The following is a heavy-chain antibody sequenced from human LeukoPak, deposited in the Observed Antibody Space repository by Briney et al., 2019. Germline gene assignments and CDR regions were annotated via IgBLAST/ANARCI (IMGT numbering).Heavy chain of an antibody. CDR2: IYYSGTT. V-gene: IGHV4-59*11. CDR3: ARGVYIAAAQYGY. Sequence: SETLSLNCTVSGGSISSHYWSWLRQPPGKGLEWIGYIYYSGTTNYNPSLKSRVTISVDTSKSQVSLKLSSVTAADTAVYYCARGVYIAAAQYGYWGRGTLVTVSS. D-gene: IGHD6-13*01. J-gene: IGHJ4*02. CDR1: GGSISSHY.